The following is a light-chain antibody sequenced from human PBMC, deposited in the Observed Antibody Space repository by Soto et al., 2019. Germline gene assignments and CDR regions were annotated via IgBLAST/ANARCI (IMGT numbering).Light chain of an antibody. V-gene: IGKV4-1*01. J-gene: IGKJ4*01. CDR2: WAS. Sequence: DIVMTQSPDSLAVSLGERATINCKSSQSVLYSSDNNDYVAWYQQKPGQPPKLVSYWASTRYSGVPDRFSGSGSGADFTLTISSLQAEDVAVYYCQQYYSTPLTFGGGTKVEIK. CDR1: QSVLYSSDNNDY. CDR3: QQYYSTPLT.